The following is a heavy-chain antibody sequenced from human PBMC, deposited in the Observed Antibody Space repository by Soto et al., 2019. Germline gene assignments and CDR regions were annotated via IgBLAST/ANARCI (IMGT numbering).Heavy chain of an antibody. CDR2: INHSGST. Sequence: PXETLSLTCAVYGGSFSGYYWSWIRQPPGKGLEWIGEINHSGSTNYNPSLKSRVTISVDTSKNQFSLKLSSVTAADTAVYYCARRRRGYSYGYGVPNAFDIWGQGTMVTVSS. CDR3: ARRRRGYSYGYGVPNAFDI. D-gene: IGHD5-18*01. J-gene: IGHJ3*02. V-gene: IGHV4-34*01. CDR1: GGSFSGYY.